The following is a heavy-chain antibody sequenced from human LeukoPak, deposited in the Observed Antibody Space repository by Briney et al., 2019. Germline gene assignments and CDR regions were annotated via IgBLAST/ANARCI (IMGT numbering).Heavy chain of an antibody. Sequence: SETLSLTCAVSGYSISSGYYWGWIRQPPGKGLEWIGSIYHSGSTYYNPSLKIRGTISVDTSKNQFSLKLSSVTAADTAVYYCARHPYYDFWSAAGFDPWGQGTLVTVSS. V-gene: IGHV4-38-2*01. J-gene: IGHJ5*02. CDR2: IYHSGST. D-gene: IGHD3-3*01. CDR3: ARHPYYDFWSAAGFDP. CDR1: GYSISSGYY.